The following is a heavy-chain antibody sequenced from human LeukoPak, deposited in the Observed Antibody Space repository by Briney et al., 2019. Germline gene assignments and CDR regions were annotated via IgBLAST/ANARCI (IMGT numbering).Heavy chain of an antibody. V-gene: IGHV1-2*02. J-gene: IGHJ3*02. Sequence: ASVKVSCKASGYTFTGYYMHWVRQAPGQGLEWMGWINPNSGDTKFAQNFQGRVTMTRDTSISTAYMELSRLRSDDTALYYCAPGYCSSTTCLDGFDIWGQGTMVTVSS. CDR3: APGYCSSTTCLDGFDI. D-gene: IGHD2-2*01. CDR1: GYTFTGYY. CDR2: INPNSGDT.